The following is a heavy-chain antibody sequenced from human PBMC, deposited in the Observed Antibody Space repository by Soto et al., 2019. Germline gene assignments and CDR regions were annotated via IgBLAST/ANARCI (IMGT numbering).Heavy chain of an antibody. J-gene: IGHJ4*02. CDR3: ARQRTTVVTQAYFDH. V-gene: IGHV4-39*01. CDR1: GGSITSSSYC. D-gene: IGHD4-17*01. CDR2: IYYSGRS. Sequence: SETLSLTCTVSGGSITSSSYCWGWIRQPPGKGLEWIGGIYYSGRSYYNPSLKSRVTMSVDTSKNQFSLTLNSVTAADAAVYYCARQRTTVVTQAYFDHWGQGTLVTVSS.